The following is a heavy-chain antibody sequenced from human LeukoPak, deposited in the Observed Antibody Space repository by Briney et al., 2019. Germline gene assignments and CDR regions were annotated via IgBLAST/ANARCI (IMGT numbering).Heavy chain of an antibody. Sequence: PSETLSLTCAVSGGSISSYYWSWIRQPPGKGLEWIGYIYYSGSTNYNPSLKSRVTISVDTSKNQFSLKLSSVTAADTAVYYCARHLLIAAAGVHAFDIWGQGTMVTVSS. J-gene: IGHJ3*02. V-gene: IGHV4-59*08. CDR2: IYYSGST. CDR1: GGSISSYY. CDR3: ARHLLIAAAGVHAFDI. D-gene: IGHD6-13*01.